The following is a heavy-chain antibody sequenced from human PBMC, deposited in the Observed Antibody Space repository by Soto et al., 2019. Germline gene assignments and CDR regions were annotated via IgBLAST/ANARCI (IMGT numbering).Heavy chain of an antibody. V-gene: IGHV1-18*01. Sequence: QVQLVQSGAEVKKPGASVKVSCKASGYTFTSYGISWVRQAPGQGLEWMGWISAYNGNTNYAQKPQGRDTMTTDTSTSTAYMELRSLRSDDTAVYYCARDSGVYCSSTSCPLADPWGQGTLVTVSS. D-gene: IGHD2-2*01. CDR1: GYTFTSYG. CDR2: ISAYNGNT. J-gene: IGHJ5*02. CDR3: ARDSGVYCSSTSCPLADP.